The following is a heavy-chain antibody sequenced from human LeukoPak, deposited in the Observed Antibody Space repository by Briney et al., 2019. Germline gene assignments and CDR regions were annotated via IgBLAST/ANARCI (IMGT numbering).Heavy chain of an antibody. CDR1: GGSISSSSYY. V-gene: IGHV4-39*07. D-gene: IGHD3-10*01. CDR2: IYYSGST. Sequence: SETLSLTCTVSGGSISSSSYYWGWIRQPPGKGLEWIGSIYYSGSTYYNPSLKSRVTISVDTSKNQFSLGLNSVTATDTAVYYCARDRSYGGSRFDTWGQGILVTVSS. J-gene: IGHJ5*02. CDR3: ARDRSYGGSRFDT.